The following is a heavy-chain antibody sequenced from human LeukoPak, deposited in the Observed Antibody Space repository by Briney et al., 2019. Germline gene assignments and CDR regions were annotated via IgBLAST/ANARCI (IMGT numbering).Heavy chain of an antibody. CDR1: GFTFSSYE. CDR2: ISSSGSTI. V-gene: IGHV3-48*03. Sequence: GGSLRLSCAASGFTFSSYEMNWVRQAPGKGLEWVSYISSSGSTIYYADSVKGRFTISRDNAKNSLYLQMNSPRAEDTAVYYCAGDNWQGGYYFDYWGQGTLVTVSS. CDR3: AGDNWQGGYYFDY. J-gene: IGHJ4*02. D-gene: IGHD3-16*01.